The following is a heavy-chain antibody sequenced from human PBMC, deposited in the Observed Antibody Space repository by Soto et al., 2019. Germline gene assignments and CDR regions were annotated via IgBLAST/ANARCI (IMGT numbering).Heavy chain of an antibody. J-gene: IGHJ4*01. Sequence: EVQLVEPGGGLVEPGGSLRLSCAASGFTFSNAWINWVRQAPGKGLEWVGRIKSKTDVGTTDFAATVKGRVANSRDNSKYMVYLQMNSLKTEDTAVYYCTTDSSITSVAVRFDYWGNGTLVTVSS. CDR2: IKSKTDVGTT. CDR3: TTDSSITSVAVRFDY. CDR1: GFTFSNAW. D-gene: IGHD2-2*01. V-gene: IGHV3-15*07.